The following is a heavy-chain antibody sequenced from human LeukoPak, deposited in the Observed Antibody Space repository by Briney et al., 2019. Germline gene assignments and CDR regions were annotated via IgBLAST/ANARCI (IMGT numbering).Heavy chain of an antibody. CDR3: ARGPGDSSGWTRGDY. CDR2: IRYDGSNK. Sequence: RPGGSLRLSCAASGFTFSSYGMHWVRQAPGKGLEWVTFIRYDGSNKYYADSVKGRFTISRDNSKNTLYLRMNSLRAEDTAVYYCARGPGDSSGWTRGDYWGQGTLVTVSS. CDR1: GFTFSSYG. J-gene: IGHJ4*02. V-gene: IGHV3-30*02. D-gene: IGHD6-19*01.